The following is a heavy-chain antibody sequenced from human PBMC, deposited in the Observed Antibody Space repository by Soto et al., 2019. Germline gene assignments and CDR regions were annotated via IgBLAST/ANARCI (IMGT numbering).Heavy chain of an antibody. V-gene: IGHV1-69*12. CDR2: IVPLFGTA. D-gene: IGHD3-3*01. Sequence: QVQLVQSGAEVKEPGSSVNVSCKTSGGTFGNTAVTWVRQVPGQGLEWIGGIVPLFGTANYAQKFRGRVMITADESTSTAYMALSSLRSADTAIYYCARDGDPGYSFWSGPLGGGRFDPWGQGTLVTVSS. CDR1: GGTFGNTA. J-gene: IGHJ5*02. CDR3: ARDGDPGYSFWSGPLGGGRFDP.